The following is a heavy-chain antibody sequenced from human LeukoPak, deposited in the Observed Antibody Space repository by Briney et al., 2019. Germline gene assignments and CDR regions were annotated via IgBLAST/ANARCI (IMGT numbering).Heavy chain of an antibody. CDR1: GGSISSSSYY. V-gene: IGHV4-39*07. Sequence: SETLSLTCTVSGGSISSSSYYWGWIRQPPGKGLEWIGSIYYSGSTYYNPSLKSRVIISVDTSKNQFSLKLSSVTAADTAVYYCARDPIVVVVAGLDPWGQGTLVTVSS. D-gene: IGHD2-15*01. CDR3: ARDPIVVVVAGLDP. CDR2: IYYSGST. J-gene: IGHJ5*02.